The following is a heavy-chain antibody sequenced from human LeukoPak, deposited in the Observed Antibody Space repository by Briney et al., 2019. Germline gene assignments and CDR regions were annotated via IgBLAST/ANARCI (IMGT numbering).Heavy chain of an antibody. CDR2: SYHSGGT. D-gene: IGHD6-13*01. J-gene: IGHJ4*02. CDR3: ARGWYSSSWNY. V-gene: IGHV4-38-2*02. Sequence: SETLSLTCTVSGYSIRSGYYWAWIRQPPGKGLEWIGSSYHSGGTDYNPSLKSRITISVDTSKNQFSLQLNSLTAADTAVYYCARGWYSSSWNYWGQGTLVTVSS. CDR1: GYSIRSGYY.